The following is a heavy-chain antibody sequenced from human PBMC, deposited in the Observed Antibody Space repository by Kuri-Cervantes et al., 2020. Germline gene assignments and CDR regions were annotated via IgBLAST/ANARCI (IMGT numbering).Heavy chain of an antibody. D-gene: IGHD1-26*01. V-gene: IGHV4-38-2*02. J-gene: IGHJ4*02. CDR2: IYHSGST. Sequence: SETLSLTCTVSGDFVNSGDFYWRWIRQPPGKGLEWIGSIYHSGSTYYNPSLKSRVTISVDTSKNQFSLKLSSVTAADTAVYYCARHMGKWELPYFDYWGQGTLVTISS. CDR3: ARHMGKWELPYFDY. CDR1: GDFVNSGDFY.